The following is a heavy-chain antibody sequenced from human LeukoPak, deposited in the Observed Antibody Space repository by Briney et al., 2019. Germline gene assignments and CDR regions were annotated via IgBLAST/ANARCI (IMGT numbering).Heavy chain of an antibody. CDR2: KYYRSKWYN. Sequence: SQTLSLTCAISGDSVSSNSAAWNWIRQSPSRGLERLGRKYYRSKWYNDYAVSVKSRITINPDTSKNPFSLQLNSVTPEDTAVYYCARDGITGTTKALDIWGQGTMVTVSS. CDR1: GDSVSSNSAA. J-gene: IGHJ3*02. V-gene: IGHV6-1*01. CDR3: ARDGITGTTKALDI. D-gene: IGHD1-20*01.